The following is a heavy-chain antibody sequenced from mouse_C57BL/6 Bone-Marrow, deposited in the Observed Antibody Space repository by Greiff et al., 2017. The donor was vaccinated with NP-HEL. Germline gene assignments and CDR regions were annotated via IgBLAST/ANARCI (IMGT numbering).Heavy chain of an antibody. J-gene: IGHJ4*01. V-gene: IGHV1-26*01. CDR3: ARGTPPLSGYYAMDY. Sequence: EVQLQQSGPELVKPGASVKISCKASGYTFTDYYMNWVKQSHGKSLEWIGDINPNNGGTSYNQKFKGKATLTVDKSSSTAYMELRSLTSEDSAVYYCARGTPPLSGYYAMDYWGQGTSVTVSS. CDR1: GYTFTDYY. D-gene: IGHD3-2*02. CDR2: INPNNGGT.